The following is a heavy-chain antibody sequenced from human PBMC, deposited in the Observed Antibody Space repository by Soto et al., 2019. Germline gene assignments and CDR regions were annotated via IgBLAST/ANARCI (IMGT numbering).Heavy chain of an antibody. CDR1: GGSFSGYY. CDR3: ARVPQMHGGRRSHYIDD. CDR2: INHSGST. J-gene: IGHJ4*02. D-gene: IGHD4-17*01. Sequence: SETLSLTCAVYGGSFSGYYWSWIRQPPGKGLEWIGEINHSGSTNYNPSLKSRVTISVDTSKNQFSLKLSSVTAADTAVYYCARVPQMHGGRRSHYIDDPGQGIRVTVSS. V-gene: IGHV4-34*01.